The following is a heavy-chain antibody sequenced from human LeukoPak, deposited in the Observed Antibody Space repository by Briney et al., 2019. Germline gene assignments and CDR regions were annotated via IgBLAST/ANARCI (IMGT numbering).Heavy chain of an antibody. Sequence: GGSLRLSCAASGFTVNSNFMTWVRQAPGKGLEWVSVIYNDGRSYYADSVKGRVTIARDKSKNMVHLQLNSLRPDDTAVYYCARSGSYYWFGYWGQGTLVTVSS. CDR1: GFTVNSNF. J-gene: IGHJ4*02. CDR3: ARSGSYYWFGY. CDR2: IYNDGRS. D-gene: IGHD1-26*01. V-gene: IGHV3-66*01.